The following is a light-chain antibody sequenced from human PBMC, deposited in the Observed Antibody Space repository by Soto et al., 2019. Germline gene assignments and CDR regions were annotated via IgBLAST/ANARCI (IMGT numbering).Light chain of an antibody. V-gene: IGLV2-14*01. J-gene: IGLJ1*01. CDR2: GVS. Sequence: QSALTQPASVSGSPGQSITISCSGTRSDIGSYNYVAWYQQFPGKTPKILIYGVSNRPSGVSSRFSGSKSGNTASLTISGLQAEDEADYYCLSYTGSSTSYVFGSGPKLTVL. CDR3: LSYTGSSTSYV. CDR1: RSDIGSYNY.